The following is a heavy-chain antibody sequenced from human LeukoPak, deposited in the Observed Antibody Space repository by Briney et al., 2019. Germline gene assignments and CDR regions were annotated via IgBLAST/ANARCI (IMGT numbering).Heavy chain of an antibody. D-gene: IGHD4-17*01. V-gene: IGHV4-30-4*01. CDR1: GGSISSGDYY. CDR2: IYYSGST. J-gene: IGHJ3*01. CDR3: AREWVDYGGYSGT. Sequence: SETLSLTCTVSGGSISSGDYYWSWIRQPPGKGLEWIGYIYYSGSTYYNPSLKSRVTISVDTSKNQFSLKLSSVTAADTAVYYCAREWVDYGGYSGTWGQGTMVTVSS.